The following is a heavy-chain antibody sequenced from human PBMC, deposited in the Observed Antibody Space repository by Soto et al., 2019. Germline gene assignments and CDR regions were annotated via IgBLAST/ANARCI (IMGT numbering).Heavy chain of an antibody. CDR2: FRYSENT. CDR3: ARLGGYCDRTGCYGYYGLDV. Sequence: QLQLQESGPRLVKPSETLSLTCTVSGGSISSGPYSWGWIRQTPGEGLEWIGTFRYSENTYYKPSLESRVTISVDASKNDFSLKVTSATVADTATYYCARLGGYCDRTGCYGYYGLDVWGQGTTVTVSS. D-gene: IGHD2-15*01. CDR1: GGSISSGPYS. V-gene: IGHV4-39*02. J-gene: IGHJ6*02.